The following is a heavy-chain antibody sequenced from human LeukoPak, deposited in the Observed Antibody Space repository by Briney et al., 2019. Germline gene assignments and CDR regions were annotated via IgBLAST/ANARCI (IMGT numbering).Heavy chain of an antibody. V-gene: IGHV4/OR15-8*01. J-gene: IGHJ6*02. CDR3: AKEARPPSTYYYYGMDV. CDR2: IYHSGST. CDR1: GGSISSSKW. D-gene: IGHD6-6*01. Sequence: SETLSLTCGVSGGSISSSKWWIWVRQPPGKGLECVGEIYHSGSTNYNPSLKSRVTISVDNSKNQVSLKLSSLTAADTAVYYCAKEARPPSTYYYYGMDVWGQGTTVTVSS.